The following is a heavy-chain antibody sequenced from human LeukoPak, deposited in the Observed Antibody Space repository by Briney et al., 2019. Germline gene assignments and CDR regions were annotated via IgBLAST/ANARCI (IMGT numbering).Heavy chain of an antibody. V-gene: IGHV3-48*01. J-gene: IGHJ4*02. Sequence: GGSLRLSCAASGFTFSSYSMTWARQAPGKGLEFVSYISSSNYTIYYADSVKGRFTISRDNAKNSLYLQMNSLRAEDTAVYYCARHPATPLIPNWGGPVRDWGQGTLVTVSS. D-gene: IGHD3-16*01. CDR3: ARHPATPLIPNWGGPVRD. CDR1: GFTFSSYS. CDR2: ISSSNYTI.